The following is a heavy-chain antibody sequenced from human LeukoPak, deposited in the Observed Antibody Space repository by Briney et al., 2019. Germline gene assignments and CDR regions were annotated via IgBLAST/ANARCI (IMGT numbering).Heavy chain of an antibody. Sequence: GASVKVSCKASGYTSTSYYMHWVRQAPGQGLEWMGIINPSGGSTSYAQKFQGRVTMTRDTSTSTVYMELSSLRSEDTAVYYCARDPEGFYYDSSGYLDYWGQGTLVTVSS. CDR3: ARDPEGFYYDSSGYLDY. J-gene: IGHJ4*02. D-gene: IGHD3-22*01. CDR2: INPSGGST. V-gene: IGHV1-46*01. CDR1: GYTSTSYY.